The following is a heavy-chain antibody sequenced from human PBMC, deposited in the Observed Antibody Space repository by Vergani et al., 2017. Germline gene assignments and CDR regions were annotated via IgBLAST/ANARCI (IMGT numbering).Heavy chain of an antibody. D-gene: IGHD6-19*01. CDR1: GGSFSGYY. J-gene: IGHJ4*02. V-gene: IGHV4-34*01. CDR2: INHSGST. CDR3: ARLWRAGQWLVRTQGYXFDY. Sequence: QVQLQQWGAGLLKPSETLSLTCAVYGGSFSGYYWSWIRQPPGKGLEWIGEINHSGSTNYNPSLKSRVTISVDTSKNQFSLKLSSVTAADTAVYYCARLWRAGQWLVRTQGYXFDYWGQGTLVTVSS.